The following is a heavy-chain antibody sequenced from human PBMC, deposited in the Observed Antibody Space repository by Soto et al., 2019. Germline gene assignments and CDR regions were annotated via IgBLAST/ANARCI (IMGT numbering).Heavy chain of an antibody. CDR2: ISSSSSTI. J-gene: IGHJ3*02. CDR3: ARDGDGFWSGPDAFDI. D-gene: IGHD3-3*01. CDR1: GFTFSSYS. V-gene: IGHV3-48*02. Sequence: GGSLRLSCAASGFTFSSYSMNWVRQAPGEGLEWVSYISSSSSTIYYADSVKGRFTISRDNAKNSLYLQMNSLRDEDTAVYYCARDGDGFWSGPDAFDIWGQGTMVTVSS.